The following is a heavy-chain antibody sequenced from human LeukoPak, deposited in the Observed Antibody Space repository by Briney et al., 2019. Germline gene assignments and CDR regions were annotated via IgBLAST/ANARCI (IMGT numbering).Heavy chain of an antibody. CDR2: IIPMFGTV. Sequence: SVKVSCKASGGDFKNYAIIWVRQAPGQGLEWVGGIIPMFGTVNYAQKFQGRLTITAHRSTSTAYMELSGLRSDDTAVYYCAGATFSMRIAVDAGGDFWGQGTMVTVSS. J-gene: IGHJ4*02. V-gene: IGHV1-69*06. CDR1: GGDFKNYA. CDR3: AGATFSMRIAVDAGGDF. D-gene: IGHD2-15*01.